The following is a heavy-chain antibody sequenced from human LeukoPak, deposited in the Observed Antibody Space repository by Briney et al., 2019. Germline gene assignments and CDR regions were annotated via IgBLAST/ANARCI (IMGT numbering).Heavy chain of an antibody. Sequence: ASVKVSCKTSGDTFIPYSLSWVRQAPGQGLEWMGGGIPIFDTAHYAQKFQDRVTISADKSTRTVYMELSSLRSEETAVYYCARAQEYYASWEHWGQGTLVTVSS. V-gene: IGHV1-69*06. D-gene: IGHD2/OR15-2a*01. J-gene: IGHJ1*01. CDR2: GIPIFDTA. CDR1: GDTFIPYS. CDR3: ARAQEYYASWEH.